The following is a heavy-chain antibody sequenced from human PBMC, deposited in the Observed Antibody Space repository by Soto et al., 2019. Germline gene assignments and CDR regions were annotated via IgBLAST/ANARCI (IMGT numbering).Heavy chain of an antibody. J-gene: IGHJ3*02. CDR1: GGSISSYY. CDR2: IYYSGST. Sequence: SETLSLTCTVSGGSISSYYWSWIRQQQGKGLEWIGYIYYSGSTYYNPSPKSRVTISVDTSKNQFSLKLSSVTAADTAVYYCARDGEYNWNDVRAFDIWGQGTMVTVSS. V-gene: IGHV4-59*12. D-gene: IGHD1-1*01. CDR3: ARDGEYNWNDVRAFDI.